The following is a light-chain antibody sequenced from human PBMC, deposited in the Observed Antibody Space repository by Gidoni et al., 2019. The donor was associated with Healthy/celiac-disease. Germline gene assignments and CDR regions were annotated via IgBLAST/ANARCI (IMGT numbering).Light chain of an antibody. CDR3: QQYGSSPPWT. J-gene: IGKJ1*01. V-gene: IGKV3-20*01. CDR2: GAS. CDR1: QSVSSRY. Sequence: EIVLTQSPGTLSLSPGERATLSCRASQSVSSRYLAWYQQKPGQAPRLLIYGASSTATGIPDRFSDSGSGTDFTLTISRLEPEDFAVYYCQQYGSSPPWTFGQGTKVEIK.